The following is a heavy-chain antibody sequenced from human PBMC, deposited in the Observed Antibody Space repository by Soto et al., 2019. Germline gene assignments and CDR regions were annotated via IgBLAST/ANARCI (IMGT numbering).Heavy chain of an antibody. CDR2: IYHTGIT. D-gene: IGHD2-8*01. V-gene: IGHV4-4*02. CDR3: ARSPGYFTMSSLDP. CDR1: GDSISSVNW. Sequence: QVQLQESGPGLVKPSETLSLTCAVSGDSISSVNWWSWVRQSPGQGLEWIGDIYHTGITNYNPSLQSRVTRSVDKFKNEFSLNLTSVTAADTAVYYCARSPGYFTMSSLDPWGQGTLGTVSS. J-gene: IGHJ5*02.